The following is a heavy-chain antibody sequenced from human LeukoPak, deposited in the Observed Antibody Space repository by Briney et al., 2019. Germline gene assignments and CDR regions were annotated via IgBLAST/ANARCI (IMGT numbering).Heavy chain of an antibody. CDR1: GYTFTSYA. J-gene: IGHJ4*02. V-gene: IGHV1-3*01. CDR3: AREIDRDDYNRFFDY. D-gene: IGHD5-24*01. CDR2: INAGNGNT. Sequence: ASVKVSCKASGYTFTSYAMHWVRQAPGQRLEWMGWINAGNGNTKYSQKFQGRVTITRDTSASTAYMEMRSLRSEDTAVYYCAREIDRDDYNRFFDYWGQGTLVTVSS.